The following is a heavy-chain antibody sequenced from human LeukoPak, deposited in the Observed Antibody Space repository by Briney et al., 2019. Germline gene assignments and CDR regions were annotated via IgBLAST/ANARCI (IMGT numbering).Heavy chain of an antibody. V-gene: IGHV1-18*01. Sequence: ASVKVSCKASGYTFTSYGISWVRPAPGQGLAWMGWISAYNGNTNYAQKLQGRVTMTTDTSTSTAYMELRSLRSDDTAVYYCARVKWYYYDSSGYSGRAFDIWGQGTMVTVSS. CDR3: ARVKWYYYDSSGYSGRAFDI. D-gene: IGHD3-22*01. J-gene: IGHJ3*02. CDR2: ISAYNGNT. CDR1: GYTFTSYG.